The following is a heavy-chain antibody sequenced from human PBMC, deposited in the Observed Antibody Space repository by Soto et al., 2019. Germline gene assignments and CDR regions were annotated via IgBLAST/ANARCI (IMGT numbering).Heavy chain of an antibody. CDR3: VTGDHLVR. Sequence: ASVKVSCKTSGYTFTGYYLNWVRQAPGRGLEWVGWINPKTCDTNNAQKFQGRVTMTTDTSISTGYMELSGLKSDDTAVYYCVTGDHLVRWGQGTRVTVSS. D-gene: IGHD6-6*01. V-gene: IGHV1-2*02. J-gene: IGHJ4*02. CDR2: INPKTCDT. CDR1: GYTFTGYY.